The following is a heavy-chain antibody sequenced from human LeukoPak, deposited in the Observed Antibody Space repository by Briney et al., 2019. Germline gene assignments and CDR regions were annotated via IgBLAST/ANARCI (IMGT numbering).Heavy chain of an antibody. CDR2: ICPGDSDT. D-gene: IGHD3-22*01. J-gene: IGHJ6*02. CDR1: GYSFTSYW. Sequence: GESLKISCKGSGYSFTSYWIGWVRQMPGKGLEWMGIICPGDSDTRYSPSFQGQVTISADKSISTAYLQWSSLKASDTAMCYCARHHSDYYDSSGYRYYYYYGMDVWGQGTTVTVSS. CDR3: ARHHSDYYDSSGYRYYYYYGMDV. V-gene: IGHV5-51*01.